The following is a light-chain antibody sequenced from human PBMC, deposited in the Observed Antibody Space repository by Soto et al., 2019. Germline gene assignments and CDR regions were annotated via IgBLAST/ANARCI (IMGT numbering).Light chain of an antibody. Sequence: QSALTQPASVSGSPGQSITISCTGTSSDVGGYNYVSWYQQHPGKAPKLMIYDVSNRPSGVSNRFSGSKSGNTASLTISGLQAEDEADYYCSSYTISRTLLYVFGTGTKLTVL. J-gene: IGLJ1*01. CDR2: DVS. CDR3: SSYTISRTLLYV. V-gene: IGLV2-14*01. CDR1: SSDVGGYNY.